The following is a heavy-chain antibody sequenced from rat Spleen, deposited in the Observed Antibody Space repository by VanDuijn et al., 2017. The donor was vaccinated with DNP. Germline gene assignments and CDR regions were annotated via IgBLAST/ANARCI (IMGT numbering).Heavy chain of an antibody. CDR2: INTDGGST. Sequence: EVQLVETGGGLVQPGRSLKLSCVASGFTFSSSWMFWIRQAPGKGLEWVASINTDGGSTFYPDSVKGRFTISRDNAENTVYLQMNSLRSEDTATYYCASWNPMASISTSNYWGQGVMVTVSS. D-gene: IGHD1-2*01. CDR3: ASWNPMASISTSNY. CDR1: GFTFSSSW. V-gene: IGHV5-58*01. J-gene: IGHJ2*01.